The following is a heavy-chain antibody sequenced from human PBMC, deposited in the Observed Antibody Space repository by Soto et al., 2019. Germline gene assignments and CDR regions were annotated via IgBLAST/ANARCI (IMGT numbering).Heavy chain of an antibody. CDR2: INHSGST. CDR1: GGSFSGYY. D-gene: IGHD6-6*01. CDR3: ARGVGIDVAAHGMDV. J-gene: IGHJ6*02. Sequence: SETLSLTGAVYGGSFSGYYWSWIGQPPGKGLEWIGEINHSGSTNYNPSLKSRVTISVDTSKNQFSLKLSSVTAADTAVYYCARGVGIDVAAHGMDVWGQGTTVTV. V-gene: IGHV4-34*01.